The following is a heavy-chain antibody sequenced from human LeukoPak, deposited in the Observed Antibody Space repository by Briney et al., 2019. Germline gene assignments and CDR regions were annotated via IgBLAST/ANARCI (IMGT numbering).Heavy chain of an antibody. CDR2: IKSKTDGGTT. CDR1: GFTFSNAW. CDR3: TTGEKWELGFLFGVPASRKDPFDY. V-gene: IGHV3-15*01. Sequence: PGGSLRLSCAASGFTFSNAWMSWVRQAPGKWLEWVGRIKSKTDGGTTDYAAPVKGRFTISRDDSKNTLYLQMNSLKTEDTAVYYCTTGEKWELGFLFGVPASRKDPFDYWGQGTLVTVSS. D-gene: IGHD1-26*01. J-gene: IGHJ4*02.